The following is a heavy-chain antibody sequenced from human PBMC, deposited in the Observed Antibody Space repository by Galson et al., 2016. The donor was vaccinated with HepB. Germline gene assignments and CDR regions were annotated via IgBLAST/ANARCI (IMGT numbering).Heavy chain of an antibody. V-gene: IGHV3-21*04. CDR2: ITSRSNYR. CDR1: RFTFSSYS. Sequence: SLRLSCAASRFTFSSYSMNWVRQAPGKGLEWISSITSRSNYRYYADSVKGRFTISRDNARNSLYLQMNSLRADDTAVYYCARNTPSPGNGAYFDYWGRGAPVTVSS. D-gene: IGHD1-14*01. CDR3: ARNTPSPGNGAYFDY. J-gene: IGHJ4*02.